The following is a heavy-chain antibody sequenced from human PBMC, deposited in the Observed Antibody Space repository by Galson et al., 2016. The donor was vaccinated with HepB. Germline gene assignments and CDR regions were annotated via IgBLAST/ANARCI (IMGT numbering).Heavy chain of an antibody. D-gene: IGHD6-19*01. Sequence: SLRLSCAASGFTFRTYWMHWVRQSPGMGLVWVSRISSDGLTTTYADSVKGRFTISRDNSKNTLYLQMNSLRDEDTAVYYCAKDHGNRWLNNWFDPWGQGTLVTVSS. CDR3: AKDHGNRWLNNWFDP. CDR1: GFTFRTYW. J-gene: IGHJ5*02. V-gene: IGHV3-74*03. CDR2: ISSDGLTT.